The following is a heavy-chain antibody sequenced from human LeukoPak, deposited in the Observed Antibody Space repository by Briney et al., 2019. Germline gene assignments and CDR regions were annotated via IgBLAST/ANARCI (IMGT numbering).Heavy chain of an antibody. J-gene: IGHJ4*02. CDR3: ARYVVYGSGKYYFDY. CDR1: GGSISSSY. D-gene: IGHD3-10*01. Sequence: KPSETLSLTCTVSGGSISSSYWSWVRQPPGKGLEWIASINYSGSTYYNPSLKSRVTISVDTSENQFSLKLSSVTAADTAVYYCARYVVYGSGKYYFDYWGQGTLVTVSS. CDR2: INYSGST. V-gene: IGHV4-59*04.